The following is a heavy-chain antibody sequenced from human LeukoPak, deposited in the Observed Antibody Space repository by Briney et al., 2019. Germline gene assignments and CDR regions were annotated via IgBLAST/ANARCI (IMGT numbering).Heavy chain of an antibody. V-gene: IGHV1-18*01. J-gene: IGHJ4*02. CDR1: GYTFTSYG. CDR3: ARGLDTAMVTSFDY. D-gene: IGHD5-18*01. Sequence: GAPVTDSCKASGYTFTSYGISWVRQAPGQGLEWLGWIRAYNGNTSYAQKLQGRVTMTTDTSTSTAYMELRSLRSDDTAVYYCARGLDTAMVTSFDYWGQGTLVTVSS. CDR2: IRAYNGNT.